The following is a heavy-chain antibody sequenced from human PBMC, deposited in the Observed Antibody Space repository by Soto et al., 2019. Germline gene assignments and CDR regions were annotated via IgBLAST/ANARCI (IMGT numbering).Heavy chain of an antibody. CDR1: GFTFSDYY. CDR2: ISSSGSTI. CDR3: ARDFEMNAAARAFDY. J-gene: IGHJ4*02. V-gene: IGHV3-11*01. D-gene: IGHD2-2*01. Sequence: GGSLRLSCAASGFTFSDYYMSWIRQAPGKGLEWVSYISSSGSTIYYADSVKGRFTISRDNAKNSLYLQMNSLRAEDTAVYYCARDFEMNAAARAFDYWGQGTLVTVSS.